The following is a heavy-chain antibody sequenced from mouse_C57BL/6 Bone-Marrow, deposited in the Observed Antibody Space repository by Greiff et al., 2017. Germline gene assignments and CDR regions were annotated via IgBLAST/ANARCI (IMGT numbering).Heavy chain of an antibody. D-gene: IGHD2-3*01. Sequence: QVQLKQSGAELARPGASVKLSCKASGYTFTSYGISWVKQRTGQGLEWIGEIYPRSGNTYYNEKFKGKATLTADKSSSTAYMELRSLTSEDSAVYDCASRYDGYSAWFAYWGQGTLVTVSA. CDR1: GYTFTSYG. CDR3: ASRYDGYSAWFAY. CDR2: IYPRSGNT. V-gene: IGHV1-81*01. J-gene: IGHJ3*01.